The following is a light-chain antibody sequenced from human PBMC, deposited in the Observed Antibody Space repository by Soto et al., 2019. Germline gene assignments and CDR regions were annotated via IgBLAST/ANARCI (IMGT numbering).Light chain of an antibody. Sequence: DIVMTQSPDSLAVSMGERATINCKSCQSVLYSSNNKNYLAWYQQKPGQPPKLLIYWASTRESGVPDRFSGSGSGTDFTLTISSLQAEDVAVYYCQQYYTLYTFGQGTKLEIK. CDR2: WAS. CDR1: QSVLYSSNNKNY. V-gene: IGKV4-1*01. J-gene: IGKJ2*01. CDR3: QQYYTLYT.